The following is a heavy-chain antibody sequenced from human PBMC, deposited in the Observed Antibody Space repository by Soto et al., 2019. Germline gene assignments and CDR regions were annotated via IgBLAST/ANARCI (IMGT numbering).Heavy chain of an antibody. J-gene: IGHJ4*02. CDR3: ARGLRNYYDRSGLHY. CDR1: GFTFSNYE. Sequence: GGSLRLSCAASGFTFSNYEMNWVRQAPGKGLEWVSYISYSGSTIYYADSVKGRFTISRDNSKNSLYLQMNSLRAEDTAVYYCARGLRNYYDRSGLHYWGQGTLVTVS. V-gene: IGHV3-48*03. CDR2: ISYSGSTI. D-gene: IGHD3-22*01.